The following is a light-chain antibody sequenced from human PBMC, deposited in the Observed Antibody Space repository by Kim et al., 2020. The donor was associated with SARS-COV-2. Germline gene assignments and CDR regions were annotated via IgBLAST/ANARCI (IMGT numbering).Light chain of an antibody. CDR3: QQYYSYPRA. Sequence: ASTGDRVTITCRASQGISSYLAWYQKKPGKAPKLLIYAASTLQSGVPSMFSGSGSGTDFTLTISCLQSEDFATYYCQQYYSYPRAFGQGTRLEIK. CDR2: AAS. V-gene: IGKV1-8*01. J-gene: IGKJ5*01. CDR1: QGISSY.